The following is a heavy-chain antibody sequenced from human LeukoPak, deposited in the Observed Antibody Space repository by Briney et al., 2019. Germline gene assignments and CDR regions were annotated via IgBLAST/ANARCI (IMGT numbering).Heavy chain of an antibody. Sequence: SETLSLTCAVYGGSFSGYYWSWIRQPPGKGLEWIGEINHSGSTNYNPSLKSRVTISVDTSKNQFSLKLSSVTAADTAVYYCARSHTPQYYYDSSGLYYWGQGTLVTVSS. CDR3: ARSHTPQYYYDSSGLYY. CDR2: INHSGST. V-gene: IGHV4-34*01. CDR1: GGSFSGYY. J-gene: IGHJ4*02. D-gene: IGHD3-22*01.